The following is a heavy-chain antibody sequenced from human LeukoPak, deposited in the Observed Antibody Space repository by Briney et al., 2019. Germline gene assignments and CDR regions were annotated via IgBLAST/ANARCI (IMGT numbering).Heavy chain of an antibody. CDR3: ARRVAGSGWEYYFDY. CDR2: ISAYNGIT. Sequence: ASVKVSCKASGYTFTSYGISWVRQAPGQGLEWMGWISAYNGITNYAQKLQGRVTMTTDTSTSTAYMELRSLRSDDTAVYYCARRVAGSGWEYYFDYWGQGTLVTVSS. V-gene: IGHV1-18*01. CDR1: GYTFTSYG. D-gene: IGHD6-19*01. J-gene: IGHJ4*02.